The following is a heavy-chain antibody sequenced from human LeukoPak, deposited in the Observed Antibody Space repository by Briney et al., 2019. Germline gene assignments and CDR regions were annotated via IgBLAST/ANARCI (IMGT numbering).Heavy chain of an antibody. CDR3: ARNSPRGDYYYYYMDV. CDR2: INPSGGST. Sequence: GASVKVSCKASGYTFTSYYMHWVRQAPGQGLEWMGIINPSGGSTSYAQKLQGRVTMTTDTSTSTAYMELRSLRSDDTAVYYCARNSPRGDYYYYYMDVWGKGTTVTVSS. D-gene: IGHD4-23*01. J-gene: IGHJ6*03. V-gene: IGHV1-46*01. CDR1: GYTFTSYY.